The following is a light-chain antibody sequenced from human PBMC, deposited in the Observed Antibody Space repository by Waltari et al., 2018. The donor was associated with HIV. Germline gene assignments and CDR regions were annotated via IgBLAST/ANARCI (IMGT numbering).Light chain of an antibody. CDR3: QQYKGYPLT. J-gene: IGKJ5*01. CDR1: HDISNY. Sequence: DIQMTQSPSSLSASVGDRVTITCRASHDISNYLAWFQQRPGEAPKSLIYAASTSQSGVPSKFRGSGSETYFTLTINSLQSEDSATYYCQQYKGYPLTFGQGTRLEIK. V-gene: IGKV1-16*02. CDR2: AAS.